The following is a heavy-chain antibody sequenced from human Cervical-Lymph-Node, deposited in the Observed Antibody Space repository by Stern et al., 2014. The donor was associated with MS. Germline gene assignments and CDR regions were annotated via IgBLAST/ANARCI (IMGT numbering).Heavy chain of an antibody. D-gene: IGHD4-17*01. CDR2: IVPLFGKP. J-gene: IGHJ6*02. V-gene: IGHV1-69*01. CDR1: GGTFSNYA. CDR3: ASPLTATSVPFGYYGMDV. Sequence: QVQLGQSGAEVKKPGSSVMVSCKASGGTFSNYATSWVRQAPGQGLEWMGGIVPLFGKPNYAQKFQGRVTITADESTSTAYMDLSSLRSEDTAVYYCASPLTATSVPFGYYGMDVWGQGTTVTVS.